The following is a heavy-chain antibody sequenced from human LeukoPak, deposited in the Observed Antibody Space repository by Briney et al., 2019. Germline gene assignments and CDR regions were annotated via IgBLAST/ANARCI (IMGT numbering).Heavy chain of an antibody. V-gene: IGHV1-69*13. CDR1: GYTFTSYD. J-gene: IGHJ4*02. CDR2: IIPIFGTA. D-gene: IGHD2-2*01. Sequence: GASVKVSCKASGYTFTSYDINWVRQATGQGLEWMGWIIPIFGTANYAQKFQGRVTITADESTSTAYMELSSLRSEDTAVYYCARRMAVPAAFDYWGQGTLVTVSS. CDR3: ARRMAVPAAFDY.